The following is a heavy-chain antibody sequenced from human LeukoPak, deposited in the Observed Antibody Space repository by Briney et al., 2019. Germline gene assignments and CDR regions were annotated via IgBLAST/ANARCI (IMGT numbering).Heavy chain of an antibody. D-gene: IGHD2-8*01. CDR2: ISANGDIT. Sequence: PGGSLRLSCAASGFTFSSYGMSWVRQAPGKGLEWVSPISANGDITYYTDSVKGRFTVSRDNSKNTLYLQMNSLRAEDTAVYYCAKRAIVLMVYAMDAFDIWGQGTMVTVSS. J-gene: IGHJ3*02. V-gene: IGHV3-23*01. CDR1: GFTFSSYG. CDR3: AKRAIVLMVYAMDAFDI.